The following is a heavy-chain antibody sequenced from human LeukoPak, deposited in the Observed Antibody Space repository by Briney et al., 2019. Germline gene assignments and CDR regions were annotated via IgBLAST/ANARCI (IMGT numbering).Heavy chain of an antibody. V-gene: IGHV1-69*13. Sequence: SVKVSCKASGGTFSSYAISWVRQAPGQGLEWMGGIIPIFGTANYAQKFQGRVTITADESTSTAYMELSSLRSEDTAVYYCARPLWLVDSPRLLPDAFDIWGQGTMVTVSS. CDR2: IIPIFGTA. J-gene: IGHJ3*02. CDR3: ARPLWLVDSPRLLPDAFDI. CDR1: GGTFSSYA. D-gene: IGHD6-19*01.